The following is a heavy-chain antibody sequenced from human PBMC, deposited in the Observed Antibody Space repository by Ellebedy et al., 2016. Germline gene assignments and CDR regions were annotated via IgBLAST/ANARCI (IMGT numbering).Heavy chain of an antibody. D-gene: IGHD3-3*01. CDR1: GGSISSYY. J-gene: IGHJ4*02. V-gene: IGHV4-59*01. CDR3: AGRSGNTDY. Sequence: SETLSLXXTVSGGSISSYYWSWIRQPPGKGLEWIGYIYYSGSTYYNPSLKSRVTISVDTSKNQFSLKLSSVTAADTAVYYCAGRSGNTDYWGQGTLVTVSS. CDR2: IYYSGST.